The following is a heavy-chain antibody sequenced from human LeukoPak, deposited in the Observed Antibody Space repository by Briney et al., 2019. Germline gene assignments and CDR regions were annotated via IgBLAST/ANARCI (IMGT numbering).Heavy chain of an antibody. CDR2: MSADSATT. J-gene: IGHJ4*02. CDR3: ARKSASGNYPLDY. CDR1: GFTFSSYR. D-gene: IGHD3-10*01. Sequence: SGGSLRLSCAASGFTFSSYRMNWVRQAPGKGLEWVSVMSADSATTFYADSVKGRFTISRDNAKNTVFLQMSSLRAEDTALYYCARKSASGNYPLDYWGQGTLVTVSS. V-gene: IGHV3-23*01.